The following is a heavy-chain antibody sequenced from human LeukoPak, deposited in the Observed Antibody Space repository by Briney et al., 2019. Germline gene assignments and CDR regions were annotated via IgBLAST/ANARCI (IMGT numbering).Heavy chain of an antibody. V-gene: IGHV3-66*01. J-gene: IGHJ6*04. CDR3: ARDGYNGNHMDV. CDR1: GFTFSGYS. CDR2: IYSGGST. D-gene: IGHD5-24*01. Sequence: GGSLRLSCAASGFTFSGYSMNWVRQAAGKGLEWVSVIYSGGSTYYADSVKGRFTISRDNSKNTLYLQMNSLRAEDTAVYYCARDGYNGNHMDVWGKGTPVTISS.